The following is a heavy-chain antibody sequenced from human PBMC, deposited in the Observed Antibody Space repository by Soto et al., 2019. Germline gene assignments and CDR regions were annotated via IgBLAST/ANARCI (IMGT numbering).Heavy chain of an antibody. V-gene: IGHV4-39*01. J-gene: IGHJ4*02. CDR1: GGSISSSSYY. CDR2: IFYTGST. Sequence: SETLSLTCRVSGGSISSSSYYRNWIRQSPEKGLEWIGSIFYTGSTYYNPSLKSRLTISIDTPKKQVSLKLTSVTAADTAVYYCAYGSGSFDFWGQGILVTVSS. CDR3: AYGSGSFDF. D-gene: IGHD3-10*01.